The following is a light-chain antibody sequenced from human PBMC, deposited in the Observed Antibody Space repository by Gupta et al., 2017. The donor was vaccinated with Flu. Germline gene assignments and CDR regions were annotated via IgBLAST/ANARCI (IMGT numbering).Light chain of an antibody. CDR3: LLDYGGAQRGV. CDR2: SKG. V-gene: IGLV7-43*01. CDR1: TGAVTSGNY. J-gene: IGLJ2*01. Sequence: VTSTGVSSTGAVTSGNYTNWCQQKTGQAPRALIYSKGLKHSGTPARFSGSRIGGKAALTRAGVQAEEEAEYYCLLDYGGAQRGVFGGGTKLTVL.